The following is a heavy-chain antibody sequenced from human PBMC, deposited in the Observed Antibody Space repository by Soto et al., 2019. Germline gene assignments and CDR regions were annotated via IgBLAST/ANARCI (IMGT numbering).Heavy chain of an antibody. D-gene: IGHD2-2*01. Sequence: QVPLVESGGGVVQPGRSLRLSCAASGFTFSSYGMHWVRQAPGKGLVWVAVISYDGSNKYYADSVTGRFTISRDNSKNTRYLQLNSLRAEDTAVYYCAKDEYQQEYYYYGMAVWGQGTTVTVSS. J-gene: IGHJ6*02. CDR2: ISYDGSNK. V-gene: IGHV3-30*18. CDR1: GFTFSSYG. CDR3: AKDEYQQEYYYYGMAV.